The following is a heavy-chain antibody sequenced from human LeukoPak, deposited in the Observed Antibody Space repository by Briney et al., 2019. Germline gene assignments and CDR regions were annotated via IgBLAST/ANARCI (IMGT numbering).Heavy chain of an antibody. Sequence: GGSLRLSCAASGFTVSINYMSWVRQAPGKGLEWVSVIYSGGSTYYADSVKGRFTISRDNSKNTLYLQMNSLRAEDTAVYYCARGFLGRAGTLFDAFDIWGQGTMLTVSS. CDR1: GFTVSINY. CDR3: ARGFLGRAGTLFDAFDI. J-gene: IGHJ3*02. D-gene: IGHD6-13*01. CDR2: IYSGGST. V-gene: IGHV3-53*01.